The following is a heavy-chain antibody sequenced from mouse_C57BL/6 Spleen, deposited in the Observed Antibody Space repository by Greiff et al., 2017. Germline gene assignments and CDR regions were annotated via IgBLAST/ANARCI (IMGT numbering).Heavy chain of an antibody. D-gene: IGHD2-3*01. CDR1: GYTFTSYW. Sequence: QVQLQQPGAELVKPGASVKLSCKASGYTFTSYWMHWVKQRPGQGLEWIGMIHPNSGSTNYNEKFKSKATLTVDKSSSTAYMQLSSLTSEDSAVYYCACSPDGYFWFAYWGQGTLVTVSA. CDR2: IHPNSGST. J-gene: IGHJ3*01. V-gene: IGHV1-64*01. CDR3: ACSPDGYFWFAY.